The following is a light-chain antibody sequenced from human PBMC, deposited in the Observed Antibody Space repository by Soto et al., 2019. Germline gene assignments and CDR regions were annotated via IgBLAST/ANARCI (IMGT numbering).Light chain of an antibody. Sequence: QSALTQPASVSGSPGQSITISCTGTSSDVGDYNYVSWYQQHPGKAPKLMIYDVSNRPSGVSNRFSGSKSGSTASLTISGLQGEDEADYYCSSYTSSTTRVFGTGTKVTVL. CDR3: SSYTSSTTRV. CDR2: DVS. V-gene: IGLV2-14*01. CDR1: SSDVGDYNY. J-gene: IGLJ1*01.